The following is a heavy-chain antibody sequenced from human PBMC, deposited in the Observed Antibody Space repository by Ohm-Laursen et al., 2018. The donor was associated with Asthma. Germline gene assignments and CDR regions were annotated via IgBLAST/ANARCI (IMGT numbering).Heavy chain of an antibody. CDR1: GFTFSSYG. CDR3: AREEDYYDSSGYYTSYYYYYGMDV. D-gene: IGHD3-22*01. V-gene: IGHV3-30*03. Sequence: SLRLSCAASGFTFSSYGMHWVRQAPGKGLEWVAVISYDGSNKYYADSVKGRFTISRDNAKNSLHLQMNSLRDEDTAVYYCAREEDYYDSSGYYTSYYYYYGMDVWGQGTTVTVSS. CDR2: ISYDGSNK. J-gene: IGHJ6*02.